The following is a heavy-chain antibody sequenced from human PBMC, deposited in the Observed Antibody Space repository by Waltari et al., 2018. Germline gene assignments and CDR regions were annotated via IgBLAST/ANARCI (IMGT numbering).Heavy chain of an antibody. CDR1: GYSISSGYY. D-gene: IGHD3-9*01. CDR3: AQLRYFDWALK. J-gene: IGHJ4*02. CDR2: IYHSGST. Sequence: QVQLQESGPGLVKPSETLSLTCAVSGYSISSGYYWGWIRQPPGKGLEWIGSIYHSGSTYYNPSLKSRVTISVDTSKNQFSLKLSSVTAADTAVYYCAQLRYFDWALKWGQGTLVTVSS. V-gene: IGHV4-38-2*01.